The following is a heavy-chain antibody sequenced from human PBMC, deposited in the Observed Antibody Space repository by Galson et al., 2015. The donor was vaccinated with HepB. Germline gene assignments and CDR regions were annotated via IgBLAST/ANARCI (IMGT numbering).Heavy chain of an antibody. CDR1: GFTFTSYT. Sequence: SLRLSCAASGFTFTSYTMTWVRQAPGKGLEWVSSIWGGDTYYPDSVKGRFTLSRDNSKNTLYLQMNSLRAEDTAIYYCAKKLEIGGGGYFDDWGQGTLVTVSS. D-gene: IGHD1-1*01. V-gene: IGHV3-23*01. CDR2: IWGGDT. J-gene: IGHJ4*02. CDR3: AKKLEIGGGGYFDD.